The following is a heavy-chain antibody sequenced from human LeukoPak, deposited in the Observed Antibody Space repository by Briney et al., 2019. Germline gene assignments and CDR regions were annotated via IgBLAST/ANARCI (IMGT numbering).Heavy chain of an antibody. Sequence: GASVKVSCKASGGTFSSYAISWVRQAPGQGLEWMGGIIPIFGTANYAQKFQGRVTITTDESTSTAYMELSSLRSEDTAVYYCARDKGLGTGGYFDYWGQGTLVTVSS. V-gene: IGHV1-69*05. CDR3: ARDKGLGTGGYFDY. CDR2: IIPIFGTA. D-gene: IGHD7-27*01. J-gene: IGHJ4*02. CDR1: GGTFSSYA.